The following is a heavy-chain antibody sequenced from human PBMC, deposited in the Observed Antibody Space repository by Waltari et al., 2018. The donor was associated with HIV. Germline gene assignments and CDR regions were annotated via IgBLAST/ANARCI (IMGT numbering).Heavy chain of an antibody. V-gene: IGHV1-18*01. J-gene: IGHJ4*02. D-gene: IGHD3-3*01. Sequence: QVQLVQSGAEVKKPGASVKVSCRASGFTFISFGINWVRQAPGQGLEWKGWVSVYNRNTKPAQKVQGRVNLTTDTSTTTAYMELRNLRSDDTAVYYCASGSALLRGVPDYYFEYWGQGTLVTVSS. CDR1: GFTFISFG. CDR3: ASGSALLRGVPDYYFEY. CDR2: VSVYNRNT.